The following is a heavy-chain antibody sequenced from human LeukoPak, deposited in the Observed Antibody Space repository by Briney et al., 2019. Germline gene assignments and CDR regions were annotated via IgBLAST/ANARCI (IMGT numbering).Heavy chain of an antibody. D-gene: IGHD6-13*01. Sequence: SETLSLTCAVSGDSISSGGYSWSWIRQTPGKGLEWIAYIHDSGSTYNNPSLKTRLSISIDTSKNQFSLKLNSVTAADTAVYYCARVVAAAGNNWFDPWGRGTLVTVSS. CDR3: ARVVAAAGNNWFDP. CDR1: GDSISSGGYS. CDR2: IHDSGST. J-gene: IGHJ5*02. V-gene: IGHV4-30-4*07.